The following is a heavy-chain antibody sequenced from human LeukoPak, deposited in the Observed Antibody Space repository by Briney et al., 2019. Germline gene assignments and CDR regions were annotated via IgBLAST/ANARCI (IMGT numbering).Heavy chain of an antibody. J-gene: IGHJ3*02. CDR3: AADHSVRGVNCAFDI. CDR2: IVVGSGNT. D-gene: IGHD3-10*01. V-gene: IGHV1-58*01. Sequence: GPSVKVSYKASGFTFTSSAVQWVRQARGQRLEWIGWIVVGSGNTNYAQKFQERVTITRDMSTSTAYMELSSLRSEDTAVYYCAADHSVRGVNCAFDIWGQGTMVTVSS. CDR1: GFTFTSSA.